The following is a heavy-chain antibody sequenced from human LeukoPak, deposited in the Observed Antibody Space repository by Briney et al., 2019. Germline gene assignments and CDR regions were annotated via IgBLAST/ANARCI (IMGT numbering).Heavy chain of an antibody. CDR2: ISDSGGTT. D-gene: IGHD2-2*02. CDR3: AKGRSGYIPDY. CDR1: GFSFSSDW. V-gene: IGHV3-23*01. J-gene: IGHJ4*02. Sequence: GGSLRLSCAASGFSFSSDWMHWVRQAPGKGLEWVSVISDSGGTTYYADSVKGRFTISRDNSKNTLYLQMNSLRAEDTAVYYCAKGRSGYIPDYWGQGTLVTVSS.